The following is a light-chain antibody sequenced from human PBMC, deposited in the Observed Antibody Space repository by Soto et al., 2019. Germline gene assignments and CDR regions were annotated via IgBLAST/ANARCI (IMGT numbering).Light chain of an antibody. CDR3: QHYGSSPLT. V-gene: IGKV3-20*01. CDR1: QSVSSTY. Sequence: EIVLTQSPGTLSLSPGERATLSCRASQSVSSTYLAWYQQKPGQAPRLLIYGASSRATGIPDRFSGSGSGTDFTLTISRREPEDFAIYYCQHYGSSPLTFGGGTKVGIE. J-gene: IGKJ4*01. CDR2: GAS.